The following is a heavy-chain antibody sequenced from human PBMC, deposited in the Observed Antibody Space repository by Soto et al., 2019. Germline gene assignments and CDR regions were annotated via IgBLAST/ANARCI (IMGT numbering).Heavy chain of an antibody. CDR1: GFTFSSYA. CDR3: AKRASRIAVAGLFDY. V-gene: IGHV3-23*01. J-gene: IGHJ4*02. CDR2: ISGSGGST. Sequence: PVGSLRLSCAASGFTFSSYAMSWVRQAPGRGLEWVSAISGSGGSTYYADSVKGRFTISRDNSKNTLYLQMNSLRAEDTAVYYCAKRASRIAVAGLFDYWGQGTLVTVSS. D-gene: IGHD6-19*01.